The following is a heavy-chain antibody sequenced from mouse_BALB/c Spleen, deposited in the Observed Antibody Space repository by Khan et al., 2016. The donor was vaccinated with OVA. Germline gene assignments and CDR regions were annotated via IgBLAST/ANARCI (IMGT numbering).Heavy chain of an antibody. J-gene: IGHJ2*01. Sequence: EVQLQESGPGLVKPSQSLSLTCTVTGYSITSGYAWNWIRQFPGNKLEWMGYISYSGGTSYNPSLKSRISITRDTSKNQFFLQLNSVTTEDTATNYCARGKYYGYYFDYWGQGTPLTVSS. V-gene: IGHV3-2*02. CDR2: ISYSGGT. CDR3: ARGKYYGYYFDY. D-gene: IGHD1-1*01. CDR1: GYSITSGYA.